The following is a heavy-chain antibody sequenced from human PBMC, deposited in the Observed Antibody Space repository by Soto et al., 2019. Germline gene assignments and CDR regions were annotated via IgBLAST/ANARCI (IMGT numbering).Heavy chain of an antibody. CDR2: ISAYNGNT. D-gene: IGHD3-10*01. J-gene: IGHJ6*02. Sequence: VASVKVSCKASGYTLTSYGISWVRQAPGQGLEWMGWISAYNGNTNYAQKLQGRVTMTTDTSTSTAYMELRSLRSDDTAVYYCARVFPFHYYGSGSYEYYGMDVWGQGTTVTVSS. V-gene: IGHV1-18*01. CDR3: ARVFPFHYYGSGSYEYYGMDV. CDR1: GYTLTSYG.